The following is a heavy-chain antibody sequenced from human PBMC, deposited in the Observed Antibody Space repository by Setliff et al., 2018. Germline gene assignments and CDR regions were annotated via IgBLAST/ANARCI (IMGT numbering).Heavy chain of an antibody. J-gene: IGHJ4*02. CDR3: ARSINGYQQRYDF. CDR1: GFFFRSYE. D-gene: IGHD3-16*01. V-gene: IGHV3-48*03. CDR2: INSGVTKI. Sequence: PGGSLRLSCAASGFFFRSYEMNWVRQTPVKGLEWVSYINSGVTKIYYAASVEGRFTISRDNGKNSLFLQMNSVRAEDTAVYYCARSINGYQQRYDFWGQGARVTVSS.